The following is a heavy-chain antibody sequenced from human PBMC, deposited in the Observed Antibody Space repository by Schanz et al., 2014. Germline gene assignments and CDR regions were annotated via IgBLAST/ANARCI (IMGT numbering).Heavy chain of an antibody. CDR1: GYTFTSYY. CDR2: INPSVGNT. Sequence: QVQLVQSGAEVKKPGASVKVSCEASGYTFTSYYIHWFRQAPGQGLEWMGLINPSVGNTNYAQKFRGGVTMTRDTSTSTVYMELSSLRSEDTAVYFCARGPSTGAFDIWGQGTMVTVSS. J-gene: IGHJ3*02. CDR3: ARGPSTGAFDI. V-gene: IGHV1-46*03.